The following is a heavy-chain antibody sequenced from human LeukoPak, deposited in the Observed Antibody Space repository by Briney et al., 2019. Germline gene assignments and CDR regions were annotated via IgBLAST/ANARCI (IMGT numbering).Heavy chain of an antibody. CDR1: GFTFSTYG. Sequence: GGSLRLSCAASGFTFSTYGMHWVRQAPGKGLEWVAVISYDGSHKYYADSVRGRFTISRDSSKNTLYLQMNSLRAEDTAVYYCARAPGGDRLAYCGGDCYYWWGQGTLVTVSS. CDR2: ISYDGSHK. CDR3: ARAPGGDRLAYCGGDCYYW. V-gene: IGHV3-30*03. J-gene: IGHJ4*02. D-gene: IGHD2-21*01.